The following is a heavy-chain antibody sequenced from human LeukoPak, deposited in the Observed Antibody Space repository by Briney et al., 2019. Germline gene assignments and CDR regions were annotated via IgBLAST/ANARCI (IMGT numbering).Heavy chain of an antibody. J-gene: IGHJ4*02. CDR3: ARDHSSTSCYGYCGYGDFDY. CDR1: GGSISSSSYY. V-gene: IGHV4-39*07. CDR2: IYYSGST. D-gene: IGHD2-2*01. Sequence: PSETLSLTCAVSGGSISSSSYYWGWIRQPPGKGLEWIGSIYYSGSTYYNPSLKSRVTISVDTSKNQFSLKLSSVTAADTAVYYCARDHSSTSCYGYCGYGDFDYWGQGTLVTVSS.